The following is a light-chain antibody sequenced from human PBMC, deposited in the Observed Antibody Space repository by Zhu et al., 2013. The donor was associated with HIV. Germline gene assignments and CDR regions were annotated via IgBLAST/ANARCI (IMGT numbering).Light chain of an antibody. CDR2: DAS. Sequence: EIVMTQSPATLSLSPGERATLSCRASQSVSSNLVWYQQKPGQAPRLLMYDASNRATGIPARFSGSGSGTDFTLTISSLEPEDFAVYYCQQRSNWPPWTFGQGTKVEI. J-gene: IGKJ1*01. V-gene: IGKV3-11*01. CDR3: QQRSNWPPWT. CDR1: QSVSSN.